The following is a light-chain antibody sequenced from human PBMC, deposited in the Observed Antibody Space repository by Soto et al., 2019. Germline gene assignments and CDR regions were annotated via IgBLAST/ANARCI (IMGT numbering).Light chain of an antibody. CDR1: QSVSSY. CDR3: QQRSSWPLT. J-gene: IGKJ4*01. Sequence: EIVLTQSPATLSLSPGESATLSCRASQSVSSYLAWYQQKLGQAPRLLIYDASNRATGIPARFSGSGSGTDFTFTISSLEPEDFAVYYCQQRSSWPLTFGGGTKVEIK. V-gene: IGKV3-11*01. CDR2: DAS.